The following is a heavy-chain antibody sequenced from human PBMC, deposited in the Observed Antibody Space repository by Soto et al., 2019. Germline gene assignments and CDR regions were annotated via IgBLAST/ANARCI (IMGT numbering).Heavy chain of an antibody. D-gene: IGHD4-17*01. J-gene: IGHJ4*02. CDR2: INHSGST. CDR1: GGSFSGYY. Sequence: SETLSLTCAVYGGSFSGYYWSWIRQPPGKGLEWIGEINHSGSTNYNPSLKSRFTISVDTSKNQFSLKLSSVTAADTAVYYCARVGYGDYDDYFDYWGQGTLVTVSS. CDR3: ARVGYGDYDDYFDY. V-gene: IGHV4-34*01.